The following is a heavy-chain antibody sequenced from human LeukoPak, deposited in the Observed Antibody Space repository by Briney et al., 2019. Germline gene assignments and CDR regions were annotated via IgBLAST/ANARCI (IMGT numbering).Heavy chain of an antibody. CDR2: ISSSSSTI. Sequence: PGGSLRLSCAASGFTFSSYSMNWVRQAPGKGLEWVSYISSSSSTIYYADSVKGRFTISRDNAKNSLYLQMNSLRAEDTAVYYCASADSKSTAMVYFDYWGQGTLVTVSS. CDR1: GFTFSSYS. J-gene: IGHJ4*02. CDR3: ASADSKSTAMVYFDY. V-gene: IGHV3-48*01. D-gene: IGHD5-18*01.